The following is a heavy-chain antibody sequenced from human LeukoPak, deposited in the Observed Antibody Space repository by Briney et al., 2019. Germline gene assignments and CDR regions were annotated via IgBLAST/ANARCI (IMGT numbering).Heavy chain of an antibody. J-gene: IGHJ6*03. CDR1: GGSISSYY. Sequence: SETLSLTCTVSGGSISSYYWSWIRQPAGKGLEWIGRIYTSGSTNYNPSLKSRVTMSVDTSKNQFPLKLSSVTAADTAVYYCARDPLNDFWSGYYNGPYYYYYMDVWGKGTTVTVSS. CDR3: ARDPLNDFWSGYYNGPYYYYYMDV. V-gene: IGHV4-4*07. CDR2: IYTSGST. D-gene: IGHD3-3*01.